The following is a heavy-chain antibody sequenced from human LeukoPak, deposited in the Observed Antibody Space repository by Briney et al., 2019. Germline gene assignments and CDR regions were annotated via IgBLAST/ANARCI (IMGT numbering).Heavy chain of an antibody. CDR3: ARYGFSAVWQGGWHAFDI. V-gene: IGHV1-46*01. J-gene: IGHJ3*02. Sequence: AAVKVSCKVSGYTFTSYYVYWVRQAPGQGLQWMGIINPTSGDTTYAQKFQGRVTMTRDMSTNTVYMELSSLRSEDTAVYYCARYGFSAVWQGGWHAFDIWGHGTMVTVSS. CDR1: GYTFTSYY. D-gene: IGHD5-24*01. CDR2: INPTSGDT.